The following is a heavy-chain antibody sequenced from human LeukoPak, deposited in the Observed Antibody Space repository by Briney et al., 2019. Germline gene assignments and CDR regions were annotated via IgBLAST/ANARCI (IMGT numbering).Heavy chain of an antibody. CDR1: GFTVSTNY. Sequence: GGSLRLSCAASGFTVSTNYMSWVRQAPGKGLEWVSIIYSGGSTYYADSVKGRFTISRDNSKHTVYLQMNSLRAGDTAVYYCARVFAAVFDYWGQGTLVTVSS. D-gene: IGHD6-25*01. V-gene: IGHV3-53*01. CDR3: ARVFAAVFDY. CDR2: IYSGGST. J-gene: IGHJ4*02.